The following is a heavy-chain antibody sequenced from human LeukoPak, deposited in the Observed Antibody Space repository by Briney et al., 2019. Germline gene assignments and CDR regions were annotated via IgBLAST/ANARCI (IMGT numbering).Heavy chain of an antibody. D-gene: IGHD3-22*01. V-gene: IGHV3-23*01. CDR3: AKGLGTSGYWDY. Sequence: PGRSLRLSCAASGFTFSSYGMHWVRQAPGKGLEWVSGISASGESTYYAGSVKGRFTISRDNSKNTLYLQMNSLRAEDTAVYYCAKGLGTSGYWDYWGQGTLVTVSS. CDR2: ISASGEST. CDR1: GFTFSSYG. J-gene: IGHJ4*02.